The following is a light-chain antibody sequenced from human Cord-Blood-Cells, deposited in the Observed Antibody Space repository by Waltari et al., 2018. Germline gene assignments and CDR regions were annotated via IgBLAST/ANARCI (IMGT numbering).Light chain of an antibody. CDR2: GAS. Sequence: EIVMTQSPATLSVSPGERATLSCRASQSVSSNLAWYQQKPGQAPRLLIYGASTRATGNPARFSGNGVGTGFTLTISRLQSEGFAVYYCQQYNNLAPWTFGQGTKVEIK. V-gene: IGKV3-15*01. J-gene: IGKJ1*01. CDR3: QQYNNLAPWT. CDR1: QSVSSN.